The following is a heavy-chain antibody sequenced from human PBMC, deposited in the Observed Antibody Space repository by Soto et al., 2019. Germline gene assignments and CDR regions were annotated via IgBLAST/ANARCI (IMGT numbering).Heavy chain of an antibody. V-gene: IGHV1-24*01. CDR3: ATSIAAAGTVYYYMDV. Sequence: ASVKVSCKVSGYTLTELSMHWVRQAPGKGLEWMGGFDPEDGETIYAQKFQGRVTMTEDTSTDTAYMELSSLRSEDTAVYYCATSIAAAGTVYYYMDVWGKGTTVTVSS. CDR1: GYTLTELS. D-gene: IGHD6-13*01. J-gene: IGHJ6*03. CDR2: FDPEDGET.